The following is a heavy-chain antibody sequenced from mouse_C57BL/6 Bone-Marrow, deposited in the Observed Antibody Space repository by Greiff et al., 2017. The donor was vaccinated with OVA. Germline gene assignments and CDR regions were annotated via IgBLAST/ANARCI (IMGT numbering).Heavy chain of an antibody. CDR2: SRNKANDYTT. J-gene: IGHJ2*01. V-gene: IGHV7-1*01. Sequence: EVQLVESGGGLVQSGRSLRLSCATSGFTFSDFYMEWVRQAPGKGLEWIAASRNKANDYTTEYSASVKGRFIVSRDTSQSILYLQMYALRAEDTVIYYSARDGPYGDSDYWGQGTTLTVSS. CDR3: ARDGPYGDSDY. D-gene: IGHD1-1*02. CDR1: GFTFSDFY.